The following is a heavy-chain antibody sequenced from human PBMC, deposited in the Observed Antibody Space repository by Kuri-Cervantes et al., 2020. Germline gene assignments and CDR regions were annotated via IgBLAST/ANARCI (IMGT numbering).Heavy chain of an antibody. CDR2: IKQDGSEK. CDR1: GFTFSSYW. Sequence: LSFTCAASGFTFSSYWMSWVRQAPGKGLEWVANIKQDGSEKYYVDSVKGRFTISRDNAKNSLYLQMNSLRAEDTAVYYCARAITRNDAFDIWGQGTMVTVSS. CDR3: ARAITRNDAFDI. V-gene: IGHV3-7*01. J-gene: IGHJ3*02.